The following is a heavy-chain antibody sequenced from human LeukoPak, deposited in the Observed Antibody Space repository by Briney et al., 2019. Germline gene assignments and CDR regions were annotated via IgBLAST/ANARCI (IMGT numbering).Heavy chain of an antibody. CDR3: ARDWTAYCGGDCYKDAFDI. CDR1: GGSISSSSYY. Sequence: SETLSLTCTVSGGSISSSSYYWGWIRQPPGKGLEWIGSIYYSGSTYYNPSLKSRVTISVDTSKNQFSLKLSSVTAADTAVYYCARDWTAYCGGDCYKDAFDIWGQGTMVTVSS. D-gene: IGHD2-21*02. V-gene: IGHV4-39*07. CDR2: IYYSGST. J-gene: IGHJ3*02.